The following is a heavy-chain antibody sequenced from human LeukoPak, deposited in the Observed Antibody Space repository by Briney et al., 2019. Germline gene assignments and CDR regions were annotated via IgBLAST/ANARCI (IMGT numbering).Heavy chain of an antibody. CDR2: IGAYNGNT. D-gene: IGHD6-13*01. CDR1: GYTFTSYG. CDR3: ARELIGSTSAAGARIGY. J-gene: IGHJ4*02. Sequence: ASVKVSCKASGYTFTSYGISWVRQAPGQGLEWMGWIGAYNGNTNYAQKLQGRVTMTTDTSTSTAYMELRSLRSDDTAVYYCARELIGSTSAAGARIGYWGQGTLVTVSS. V-gene: IGHV1-18*01.